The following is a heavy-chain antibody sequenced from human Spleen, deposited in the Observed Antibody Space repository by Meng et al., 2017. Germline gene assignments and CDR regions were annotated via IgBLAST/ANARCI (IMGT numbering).Heavy chain of an antibody. J-gene: IGHJ1*01. CDR3: LRGSGGSV. V-gene: IGHV4-30-4*01. CDR2: IHYIGST. CDR1: GDSISSGDDY. D-gene: IGHD3-10*01. Sequence: QVQLQESGPGLVEPSQTLSLTCTVSGDSISSGDDYWSWIRQPPGTGLEWIGYIHYIGSTYYNPSLKSRVAISVDKSKNQFSLKLTSVTAADTAVYHCLRGSGGSVWGQGTLVTVSS.